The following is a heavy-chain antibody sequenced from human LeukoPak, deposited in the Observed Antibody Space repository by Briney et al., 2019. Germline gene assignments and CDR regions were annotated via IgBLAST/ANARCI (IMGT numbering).Heavy chain of an antibody. V-gene: IGHV3-21*01. CDR3: ARDLCGGDCYSDY. CDR2: ISSSSSYI. CDR1: GFTFSNYS. Sequence: GGSLRLSCAASGFTFSNYSMNWVRQAPGKGLEWVSSISSSSSYIYYADSVKGRFTISRDNAKNSLYLQMNSLRAEDTAVYYCARDLCGGDCYSDYWGQGTLVTVSS. D-gene: IGHD2-21*02. J-gene: IGHJ4*02.